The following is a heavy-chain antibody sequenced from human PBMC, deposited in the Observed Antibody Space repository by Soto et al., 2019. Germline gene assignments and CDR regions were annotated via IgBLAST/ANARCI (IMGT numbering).Heavy chain of an antibody. CDR2: ISRSGTTI. V-gene: IGHV3-11*01. CDR1: GFTFSDYY. Sequence: GGSLRLSCAASGFTFSDYYMSWIRQAPGKGLELISYISRSGTTIYYTDSVRGRFTISRDNANNSLYLQMNGLRVEDTAVYYCAREDDAGHWGQGTLVTVSS. J-gene: IGHJ4*02. CDR3: AREDDAGH. D-gene: IGHD3-10*01.